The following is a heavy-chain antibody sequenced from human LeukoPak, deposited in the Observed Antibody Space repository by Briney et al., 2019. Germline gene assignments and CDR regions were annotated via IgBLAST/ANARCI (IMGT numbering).Heavy chain of an antibody. CDR2: IHPSSGGT. Sequence: ASVTVSCKASGYIFTAYYIHWVRQTPGQGLEWVGRIHPSSGGTEYAQNFQGRVTVTRDTSITTAYMELNRLTSDDTAVYYCARNYGDLDYWGQGTLVTVSS. J-gene: IGHJ4*02. CDR3: ARNYGDLDY. CDR1: GYIFTAYY. V-gene: IGHV1-2*06. D-gene: IGHD4-17*01.